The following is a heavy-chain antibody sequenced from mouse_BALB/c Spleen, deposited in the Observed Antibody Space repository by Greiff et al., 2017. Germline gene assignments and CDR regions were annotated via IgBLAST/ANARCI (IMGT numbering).Heavy chain of an antibody. CDR2: INPSSGYT. CDR3: AYRYEDAMDY. V-gene: IGHV1-4*02. CDR1: GYTFTSYT. J-gene: IGHJ4*01. D-gene: IGHD2-12*01. Sequence: QVHVKQSAAELARPGASVKLSCKASGYTFTSYTMHWVKQRPGKGLEWIGYINPSSGYTESNQKFKDKTTLTADKSSSTAYMQLSSLTSDDSAVYDCAYRYEDAMDYWGQGTSVTVSS.